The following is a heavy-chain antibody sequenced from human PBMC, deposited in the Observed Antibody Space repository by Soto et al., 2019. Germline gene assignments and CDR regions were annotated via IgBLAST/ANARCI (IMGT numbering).Heavy chain of an antibody. Sequence: QVQLVQSGAEVKKPGSSVKVSCKASGGTFSTYVFSWVRQAPGQGLEWMGGIIPISGAANYAQKFQGRVTITADESTSTAYMELSSLRSEDTAVYYCASRHKGGSNYCDYYYYCGMDAWGQGTTVIVSS. J-gene: IGHJ6*02. CDR2: IIPISGAA. CDR1: GGTFSTYV. CDR3: ASRHKGGSNYCDYYYYCGMDA. V-gene: IGHV1-69*01. D-gene: IGHD2-21*01.